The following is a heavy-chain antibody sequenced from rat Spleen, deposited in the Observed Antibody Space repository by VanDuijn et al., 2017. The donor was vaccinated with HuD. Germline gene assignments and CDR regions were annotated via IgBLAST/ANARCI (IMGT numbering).Heavy chain of an antibody. CDR1: GFTFSNYD. CDR3: TRRGITHYFDH. V-gene: IGHV5-22*01. Sequence: EVQVVESGGGIVQPGRSMKLSCAASGFTFSNYDMVWVRQAPTKGLKWVASISYDGSTPYYRDSVKGRFTLSRDNAKSTLYLQMDSLRSEDTATYYCTRRGITHYFDHWGQGVMVTVSS. J-gene: IGHJ2*01. CDR2: ISYDGSTP. D-gene: IGHD1-6*01.